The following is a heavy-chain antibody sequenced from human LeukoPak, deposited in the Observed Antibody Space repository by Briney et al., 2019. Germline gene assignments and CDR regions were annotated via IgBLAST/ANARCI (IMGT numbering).Heavy chain of an antibody. V-gene: IGHV3-30*02. J-gene: IGHJ4*02. CDR2: IRYDGSNK. CDR3: AKDRSSSWYGDYFDY. D-gene: IGHD6-13*01. Sequence: GGSLRLSCAASGFTFSSYGMHWVRQAPGKGLEWVAFIRYDGSNKYYADPVKGRFTISRDNSKNTLYLQMNSLRAEDTAVYYCAKDRSSSWYGDYFDYWGQGTLVTVSS. CDR1: GFTFSSYG.